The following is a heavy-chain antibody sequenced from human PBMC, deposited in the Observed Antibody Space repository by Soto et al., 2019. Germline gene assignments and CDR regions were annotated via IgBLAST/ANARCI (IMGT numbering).Heavy chain of an antibody. CDR2: ISNDGSNE. CDR3: AKGEVRGIIPSYFDY. D-gene: IGHD3-10*01. CDR1: GFTFRWFG. Sequence: GGSRRLSCAGSGFTFRWFGMNWVRQAPGKGLEWVAGISNDGSNEYYVDSVKGRFTISRDNSKNTLYLQMDSLRAEDTAVYYCAKGEVRGIIPSYFDYWGLGTLVTVSS. V-gene: IGHV3-30*18. J-gene: IGHJ4*02.